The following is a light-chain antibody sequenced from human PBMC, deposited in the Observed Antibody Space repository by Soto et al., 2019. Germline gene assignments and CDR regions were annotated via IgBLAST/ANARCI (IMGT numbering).Light chain of an antibody. CDR2: EVI. Sequence: ALTQPPSASGSPGQSVTISCTGSSSDVGGYESVSWYQQHPGKAPKLIIYEVIKRPSGVPDRFSGSKSGNTASLTVSGLQAEDEADYYCSSYAGSNNLHVLFGGGTKLTVL. CDR3: SSYAGSNNLHVL. V-gene: IGLV2-8*01. CDR1: SSDVGGYES. J-gene: IGLJ2*01.